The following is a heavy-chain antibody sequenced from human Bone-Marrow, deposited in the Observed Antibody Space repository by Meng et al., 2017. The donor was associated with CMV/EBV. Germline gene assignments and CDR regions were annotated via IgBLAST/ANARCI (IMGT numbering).Heavy chain of an antibody. J-gene: IGHJ3*02. Sequence: GESLKISCAPSGFSFSTYTLHWVRQAPGKGLEWVASISSSRSYINYADPVKGRFTISRDNAKDSLYLQMSSLRAEDTAVYYCARERLHQPLWGDALDIWGQGTMVTVSS. CDR2: ISSSRSYI. D-gene: IGHD2-2*01. V-gene: IGHV3-21*06. CDR3: ARERLHQPLWGDALDI. CDR1: GFSFSTYT.